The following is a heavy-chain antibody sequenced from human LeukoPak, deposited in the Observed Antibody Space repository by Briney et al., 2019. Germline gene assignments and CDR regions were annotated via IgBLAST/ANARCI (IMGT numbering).Heavy chain of an antibody. V-gene: IGHV1-69*05. Sequence: GASVKVSCKASGGTFSSYAISWVRQAPGQGLEWMGRIIPIFGTANYAQKFQGRVTITTDESTSTAYMELSSLRSEDTAVYYCARDDQHLDTMTAFDIWAKGQWSPSLQ. CDR3: ARDDQHLDTMTAFDI. CDR2: IIPIFGTA. CDR1: GGTFSSYA. J-gene: IGHJ3*02. D-gene: IGHD3-22*01.